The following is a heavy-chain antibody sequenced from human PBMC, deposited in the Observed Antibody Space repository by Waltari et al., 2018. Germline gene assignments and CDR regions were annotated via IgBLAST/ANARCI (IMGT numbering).Heavy chain of an antibody. Sequence: QVQLVQSGAEVKKPGASVKVSCKASGYTFTSYDINWVRQATGHGLEWMGWRNPNSGNTGYAQKFQGRVTMTRNTSISTAYMELSSLRSEDTAVYYCARGLDYYDSSGYFYYFDYWGQGTLVTVSS. CDR1: GYTFTSYD. CDR2: RNPNSGNT. CDR3: ARGLDYYDSSGYFYYFDY. D-gene: IGHD3-22*01. V-gene: IGHV1-8*01. J-gene: IGHJ4*02.